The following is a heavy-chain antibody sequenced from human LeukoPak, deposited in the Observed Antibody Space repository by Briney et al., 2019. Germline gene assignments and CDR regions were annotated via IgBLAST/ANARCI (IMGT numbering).Heavy chain of an antibody. CDR2: IYSDGRT. J-gene: IGHJ4*02. CDR3: SRVGYTYRTRAL. D-gene: IGHD5-18*01. V-gene: IGHV3-66*01. CDR1: GFIVSNNY. Sequence: GGSLRLSCAASGFIVSNNYMFWVRQAPGKGLEWVSAIYSDGRTYYADSVRGRFTISRDISKSTLYLQMSSLRAEDTAVYFCSRVGYTYRTRALWGQGTLVTVSS.